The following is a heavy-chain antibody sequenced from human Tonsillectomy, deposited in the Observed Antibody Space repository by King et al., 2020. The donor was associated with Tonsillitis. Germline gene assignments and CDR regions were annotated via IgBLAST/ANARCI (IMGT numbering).Heavy chain of an antibody. CDR3: AKDIQYCSGGSCYSHGYFQH. J-gene: IGHJ1*01. Sequence: EVQLVESGGVVVQPGGSLRLSCAASGFTFDDYTMNWVRQAPGKGLEWVSLISWDGGTTYYADSVKGRFTISRDNSKNSLYLQMNSLRTEDTALYYCAKDIQYCSGGSCYSHGYFQHWGQGTLVTVSS. CDR1: GFTFDDYT. CDR2: ISWDGGTT. V-gene: IGHV3-43*01. D-gene: IGHD2-15*01.